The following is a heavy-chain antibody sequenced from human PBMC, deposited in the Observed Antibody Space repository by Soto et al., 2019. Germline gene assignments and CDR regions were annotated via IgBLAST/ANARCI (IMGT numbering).Heavy chain of an antibody. CDR1: GFSFSSYG. CDR2: ISYDGSNK. CDR3: AKDGRFSAFDI. V-gene: IGHV3-30*18. D-gene: IGHD3-16*01. Sequence: GSLGLSCAASGFSFSSYGMHWVRQAPGKGLEWVAVISYDGSNKYYADSVKGRFTISRDNSKNTLYLQMNSLRAEDTAVYYCAKDGRFSAFDIWGQGTMVTVS. J-gene: IGHJ3*02.